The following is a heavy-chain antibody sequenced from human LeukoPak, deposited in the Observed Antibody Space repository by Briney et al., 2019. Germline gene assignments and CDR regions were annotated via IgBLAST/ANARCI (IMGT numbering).Heavy chain of an antibody. J-gene: IGHJ4*02. CDR3: ATDNSYGSGSYYT. CDR2: IYYSGST. V-gene: IGHV4-59*02. Sequence: PSETLSLTCTVSGGSVSSYYWNWIRQPPGKGLEWIGYIYYSGSTDCNPALKSRATISLDTSKNQFSLRLSSVTAADTAVYYCATDNSYGSGSYYTWGQGTLVTVSS. D-gene: IGHD3-10*01. CDR1: GGSVSSYY.